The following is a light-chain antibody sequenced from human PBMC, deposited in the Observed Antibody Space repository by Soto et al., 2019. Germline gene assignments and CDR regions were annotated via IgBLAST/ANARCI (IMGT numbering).Light chain of an antibody. V-gene: IGKV3D-20*02. CDR1: ESISGTY. CDR3: QHHNNWPLT. Sequence: VLTQSPGTLSLTSLERRTLCCRSSESISGTYVAWYQQKPGQAPRLLIYSASTRATGIPARFSGSGSGTDFTLTISRLEPEDFAVYYCQHHNNWPLTFGQGTKVDIK. J-gene: IGKJ1*01. CDR2: SAS.